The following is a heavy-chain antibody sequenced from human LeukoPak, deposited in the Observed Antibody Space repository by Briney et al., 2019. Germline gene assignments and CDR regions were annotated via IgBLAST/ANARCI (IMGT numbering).Heavy chain of an antibody. CDR2: ISSSGSTI. CDR1: GFTFSTYA. V-gene: IGHV3-48*03. J-gene: IGHJ5*02. D-gene: IGHD4-17*01. CDR3: ARDTNGDGWFDP. Sequence: PGGSLRLSCAASGFTFSTYAMSWVRQAPGKGLEWVSYISSSGSTIYYADSVKGRFTISRDNAKNSLYLQMNSLRAEDTSVYYCARDTNGDGWFDPWGQGTLVTVSS.